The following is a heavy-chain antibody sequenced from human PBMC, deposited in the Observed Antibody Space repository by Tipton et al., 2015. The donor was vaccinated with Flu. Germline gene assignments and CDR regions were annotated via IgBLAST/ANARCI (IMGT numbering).Heavy chain of an antibody. D-gene: IGHD1-26*01. J-gene: IGHJ4*02. CDR3: ARLPTRTYCPDY. CDR1: GDSVGSRYC. Sequence: TLSLTCSVSGDSVGSRYCWGWIRQPPGKGLEWIGNICHSGNTYHNPSLKSRATISVDPAENHFSLRLTSVTAADTAVYYCARLPTRTYCPDYWGQGTLVTVSS. V-gene: IGHV4-38-2*01. CDR2: ICHSGNT.